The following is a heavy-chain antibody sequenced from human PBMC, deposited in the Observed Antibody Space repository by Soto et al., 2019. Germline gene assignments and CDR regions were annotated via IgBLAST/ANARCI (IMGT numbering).Heavy chain of an antibody. CDR3: AAPRRSTGWYFDR. CDR1: GFTFNVYA. V-gene: IGHV3-23*01. J-gene: IGHJ2*01. CDR2: ITGAGATT. Sequence: PGGSLRLSCAASGFTFNVYAMNWVRQAPGKGLEWVSRITGAGATTYYADSVKGRFTISRDNSKNTLYLQMNSLRADDTAVYYGAAPRRSTGWYFDRWGRGTMVTVSS. D-gene: IGHD2-2*01.